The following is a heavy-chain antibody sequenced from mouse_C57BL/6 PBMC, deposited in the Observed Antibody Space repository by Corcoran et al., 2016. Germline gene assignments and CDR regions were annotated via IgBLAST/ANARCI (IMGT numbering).Heavy chain of an antibody. CDR1: GYTFTDYN. CDR2: INPNNGGT. Sequence: EVQLQQSGPELVKPGASVKIPCKASGYTFTDYNMDWVKQSHGKSLEWIGDINPNNGGTIYNQKFKGKATLTVDKSSSTAYMELRSLTSEDTAVYYCARKITTVVATLDYYAMDYWGQGTSVTVSS. D-gene: IGHD1-1*01. CDR3: ARKITTVVATLDYYAMDY. J-gene: IGHJ4*01. V-gene: IGHV1-18*01.